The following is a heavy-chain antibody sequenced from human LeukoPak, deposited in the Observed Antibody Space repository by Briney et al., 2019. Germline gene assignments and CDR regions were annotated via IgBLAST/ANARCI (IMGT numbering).Heavy chain of an antibody. CDR2: IYYSGST. D-gene: IGHD5-12*01. CDR1: GGSISSYY. Sequence: PSETLSLTCTVSGGSISSYYWSWIRQPPGKGLEWIGYIYYSGSTNYNPSLKSRVTISVDTSKNQFSLKLSSVTAADTAVYYCARKNRGHDYYWGQGTLVTVSS. V-gene: IGHV4-59*08. CDR3: ARKNRGHDYY. J-gene: IGHJ4*02.